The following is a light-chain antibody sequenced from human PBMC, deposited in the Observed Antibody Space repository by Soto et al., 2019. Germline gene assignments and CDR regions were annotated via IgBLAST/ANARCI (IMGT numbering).Light chain of an antibody. Sequence: EIVMTQSPATLSASPGERATLSCRASQSVSSNLAWYQRKPGQAPRLLIYGASTRATGIPARLSGSRSGTEFTLTISSLQSEDFAVYYCQQYNNWPALTFGGGTKVEIK. J-gene: IGKJ4*01. CDR2: GAS. CDR1: QSVSSN. V-gene: IGKV3-15*01. CDR3: QQYNNWPALT.